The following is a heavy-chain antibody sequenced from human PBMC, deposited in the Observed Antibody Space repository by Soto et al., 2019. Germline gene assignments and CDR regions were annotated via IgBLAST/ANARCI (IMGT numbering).Heavy chain of an antibody. V-gene: IGHV3-23*01. CDR1: GFTFSSYA. J-gene: IGHJ5*02. CDR2: ISGSGGST. Sequence: RRLSCAASGFTFSSYAMSWVRQAPGKGLEWVSAISGSGGSTYYADSVKGRFTISRDNSKNTLYLQMNSLRAEDTAVYYCAKDRDYYGNWFDPWGQGTLVTVSS. CDR3: AKDRDYYGNWFDP. D-gene: IGHD3-10*01.